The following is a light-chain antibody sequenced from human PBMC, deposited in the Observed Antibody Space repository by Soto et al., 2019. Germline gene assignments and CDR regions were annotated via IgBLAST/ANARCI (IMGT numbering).Light chain of an antibody. CDR1: QGIGSW. CDR3: QQYDTYWT. CDR2: KAS. V-gene: IGKV1-5*03. J-gene: IGKJ1*01. Sequence: IQMTQSPSTLSASVGDRVIITCLASQGIGSWLAWYQQKPGKAPKLLIYKASTLESGVPSRFSGSGYGTDFTLTISSLQPDDFATYYCQQYDTYWTFGQGTKVEIK.